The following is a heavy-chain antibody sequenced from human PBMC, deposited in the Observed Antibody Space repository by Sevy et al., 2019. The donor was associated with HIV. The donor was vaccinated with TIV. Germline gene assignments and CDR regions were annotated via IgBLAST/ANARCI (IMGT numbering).Heavy chain of an antibody. Sequence: GGSLRLSCTASGFTFGDYCMSWVRQAPGKGLEWVANIKQDGTGEYYVDSVKGRFTISRDNAKNSLYLQMNSLRAEDTAVYYCARGSGWLTDYWGQGTLVTVSS. CDR3: ARGSGWLTDY. CDR2: IKQDGTGE. D-gene: IGHD6-19*01. J-gene: IGHJ4*02. V-gene: IGHV3-7*01. CDR1: GFTFGDYC.